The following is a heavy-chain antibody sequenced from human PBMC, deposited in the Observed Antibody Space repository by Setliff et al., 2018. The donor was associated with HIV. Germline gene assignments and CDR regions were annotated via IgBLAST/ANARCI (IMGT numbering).Heavy chain of an antibody. V-gene: IGHV1-46*01. CDR1: GYTFTNYG. CDR2: INPGVGST. J-gene: IGHJ3*02. Sequence: ASVKVSCKASGYTFTNYGVNWVRQAPGQGLEWMGVINPGVGSTKYAQKFQGRVTMTRDTSTNIVYMELSSLKSEDMAVYYCARKYCTGAKCDDVFDIWGQGTMVTVSS. CDR3: ARKYCTGAKCDDVFDI. D-gene: IGHD2-8*02.